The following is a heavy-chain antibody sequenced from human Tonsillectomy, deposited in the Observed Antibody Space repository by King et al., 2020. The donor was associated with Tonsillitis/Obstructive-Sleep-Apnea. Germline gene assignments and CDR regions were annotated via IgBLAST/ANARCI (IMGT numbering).Heavy chain of an antibody. J-gene: IGHJ4*02. V-gene: IGHV3-30*18. CDR3: AKGFQSGFDWLYHFDY. Sequence: VQLVESGGGVVQPGRSLRLSCAASGFTFSSYGMHWVRQAPGKGLEWVAVISYDGSNKYYADSVKGRFTISRDNSKNTLYLQMNSLRAEDTAVYYCAKGFQSGFDWLYHFDYWGQGTLVTVSS. CDR1: GFTFSSYG. D-gene: IGHD3-9*01. CDR2: ISYDGSNK.